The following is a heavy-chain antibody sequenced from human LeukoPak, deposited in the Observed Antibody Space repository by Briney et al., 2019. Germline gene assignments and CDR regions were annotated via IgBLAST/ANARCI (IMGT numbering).Heavy chain of an antibody. Sequence: ASVKVSCKASGGTFSSYAISWVRQAPGQGLEWMGGIIPIFGTANYAQKFQGRVTITTDESTSTAYMELCSLRSEDTAVYYCARDSGSYYVDWFDPWGQGTLVTVSS. J-gene: IGHJ5*02. CDR1: GGTFSSYA. CDR2: IIPIFGTA. V-gene: IGHV1-69*05. CDR3: ARDSGSYYVDWFDP. D-gene: IGHD1-26*01.